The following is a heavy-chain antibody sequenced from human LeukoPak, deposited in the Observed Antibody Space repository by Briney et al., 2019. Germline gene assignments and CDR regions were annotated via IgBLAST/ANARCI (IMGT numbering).Heavy chain of an antibody. CDR1: GGSISSGDYY. CDR2: IYYSGST. D-gene: IGHD1-14*01. CDR3: ARDMGNHDDYYYMDV. J-gene: IGHJ6*03. Sequence: SQTLSLTCTVSGGSISSGDYYWSWIRQPPGKGLEWIGYIYYSGSTYYNPSLKSRVTISVDTSKNQFSLKLSSVTAADTAVYYCARDMGNHDDYYYMDVWGKGTTVTVSS. V-gene: IGHV4-30-4*08.